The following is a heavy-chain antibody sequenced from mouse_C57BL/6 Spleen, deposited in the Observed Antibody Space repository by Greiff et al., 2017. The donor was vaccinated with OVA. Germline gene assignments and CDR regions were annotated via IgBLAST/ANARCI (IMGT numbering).Heavy chain of an antibody. CDR3: ARGDYDVAY. Sequence: VQLQQPGAELVRPGSSVKLSCKASGYTFASYWMHWVKQRPIQGLEWIGNIDPSDSETHYNQKFKDKATLTVDKSSSTAYMQLSSLTSEDSAVYYCARGDYDVAYWGQGTLVTVSA. CDR1: GYTFASYW. V-gene: IGHV1-52*01. D-gene: IGHD2-4*01. J-gene: IGHJ3*01. CDR2: IDPSDSET.